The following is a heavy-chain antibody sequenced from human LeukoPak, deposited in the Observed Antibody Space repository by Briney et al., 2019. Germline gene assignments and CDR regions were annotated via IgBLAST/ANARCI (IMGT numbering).Heavy chain of an antibody. CDR1: GFSFRTYA. V-gene: IGHV3-30*02. CDR2: ISYDGSNN. J-gene: IGHJ4*02. Sequence: GGSLRPSCIASGFSFRTYAMHWVRQAPGKGLEWVTFISYDGSNNYYADSVKGRFTISRDNSKNTLYLQMNSLRDEDTVVYYCAKCRVRGVDYFDYWGQGTLVTVSS. D-gene: IGHD3-10*01. CDR3: AKCRVRGVDYFDY.